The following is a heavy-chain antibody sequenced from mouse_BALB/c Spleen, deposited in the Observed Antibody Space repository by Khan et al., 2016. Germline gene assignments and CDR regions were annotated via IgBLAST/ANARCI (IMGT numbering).Heavy chain of an antibody. V-gene: IGHV9-3*02. CDR1: GYTFTNYG. J-gene: IGHJ3*01. CDR3: AEDYYGSNVFAY. D-gene: IGHD1-1*01. Sequence: QIQLVQSGPELKKPGETVKISCKASGYTFTNYGMNWVKQAPGKGLKWMGWINTNTGEPTYAEEFKGRFAFSLETSARTAYLQINNLKNEDTATYFCAEDYYGSNVFAYWGQGTLVTVSA. CDR2: INTNTGEP.